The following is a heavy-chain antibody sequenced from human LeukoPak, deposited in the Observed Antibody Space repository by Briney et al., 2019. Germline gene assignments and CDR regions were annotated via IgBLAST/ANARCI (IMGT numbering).Heavy chain of an antibody. D-gene: IGHD1-26*01. V-gene: IGHV3-48*03. CDR2: ISSSGTTI. CDR1: GFTFSSYE. CDR3: ARLGGGSYSGY. Sequence: GGSLRLSCAASGFTFSSYEMNWVRQAPGKGLEWVSYISSSGTTIYYADSVKGRFTISRDNAKNSLYLQMNSLRAEDTAVYYCARLGGGSYSGYWGQGRLVTVSS. J-gene: IGHJ4*02.